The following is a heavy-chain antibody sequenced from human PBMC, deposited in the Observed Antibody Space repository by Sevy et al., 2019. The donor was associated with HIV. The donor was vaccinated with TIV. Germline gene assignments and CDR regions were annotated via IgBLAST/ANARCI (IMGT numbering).Heavy chain of an antibody. J-gene: IGHJ4*02. CDR3: ARDRRTLNYYGSSGYNYYFDY. CDR1: GFTFSTYN. Sequence: GGSLRLSCAASGFTFSTYNMNWVRQAPGKGLEWVSSITDSSNYIYHENSGKGGFTISRDNAKNSLYLQMNSLRAEDTAVYFCARDRRTLNYYGSSGYNYYFDYWGQGTLVTVSS. V-gene: IGHV3-21*01. CDR2: ITDSSNYI. D-gene: IGHD3-22*01.